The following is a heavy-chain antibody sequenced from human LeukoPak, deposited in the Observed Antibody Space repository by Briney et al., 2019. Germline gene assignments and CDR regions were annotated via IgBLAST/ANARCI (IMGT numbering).Heavy chain of an antibody. J-gene: IGHJ4*02. Sequence: ASVKVSCKASGYAFSLYGVQWVRQAPGQTLEWMGWINAGTGDGKYSQNFQGRLTMTSDTSATTLYMELNSLTFEDTAVYYCARSGTDWSCDNWGQGTLVTVSS. CDR1: GYAFSLYG. CDR3: ARSGTDWSCDN. V-gene: IGHV1-3*01. CDR2: INAGTGDG. D-gene: IGHD2-21*01.